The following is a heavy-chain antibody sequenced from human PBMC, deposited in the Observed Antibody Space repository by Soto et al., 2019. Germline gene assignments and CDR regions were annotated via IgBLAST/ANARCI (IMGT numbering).Heavy chain of an antibody. CDR3: ARGLDQPPVGLYFDT. D-gene: IGHD2-2*01. CDR1: GGTFNSYL. V-gene: IGHV1-69*01. CDR2: IIPAFGTA. Sequence: QVQLVQSGAEVKNPGSSVKVSCKTSGGTFNSYLIDWVRQAPGQGLEWMGGIIPAFGTAKYAQKFQGRVTITADQSTTTAYMELRTLTPEDTAVYYCARGLDQPPVGLYFDTWGQGTLVTVSS. J-gene: IGHJ4*02.